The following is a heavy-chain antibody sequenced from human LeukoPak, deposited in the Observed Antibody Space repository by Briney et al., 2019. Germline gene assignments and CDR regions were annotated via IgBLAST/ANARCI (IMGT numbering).Heavy chain of an antibody. CDR2: ISSSGSTI. CDR3: ARDHTRTVQLELRPWGY. V-gene: IGHV3-11*01. Sequence: GGSLRLSCAASGFTFSDYYMSWIRQAPGKGLEWVSYISSSGSTIYYADSVKGRFTISRDNAKNSLYLQMNSLRAEDTAVYYCARDHTRTVQLELRPWGYWGQGTLVTVSS. CDR1: GFTFSDYY. D-gene: IGHD1-7*01. J-gene: IGHJ4*02.